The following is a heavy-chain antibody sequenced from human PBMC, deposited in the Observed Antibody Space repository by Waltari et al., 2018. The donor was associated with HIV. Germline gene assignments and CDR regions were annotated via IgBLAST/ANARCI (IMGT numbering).Heavy chain of an antibody. CDR2: GHISGST. CDR3: ARGLDILTAHYHWYLDL. CDR1: GGPIPRGTYY. J-gene: IGHJ2*01. D-gene: IGHD3-9*01. Sequence: QVQLQESGPGLVKPSQTLSLTCTVSGGPIPRGTYYWTWLRQPAGKGLEWVGRGHISGSTNYNPSLRSRVTISVDTSKNQFSLKLTSVTAADTAVYYCARGLDILTAHYHWYLDLWGRGTLVTVSS. V-gene: IGHV4-61*02.